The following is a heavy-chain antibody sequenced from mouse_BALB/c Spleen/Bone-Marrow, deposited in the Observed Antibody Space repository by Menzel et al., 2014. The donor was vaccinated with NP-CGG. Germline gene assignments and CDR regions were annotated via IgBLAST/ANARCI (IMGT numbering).Heavy chain of an antibody. D-gene: IGHD2-1*01. CDR2: INPSNGRT. J-gene: IGHJ4*01. CDR3: ARDGNYRYAMDY. Sequence: VQLQQSGAELVKPGASVKLSCMASGFTFTSYWIHWVKQRPGQGPEWIGEINPSNGRTNYNEKCKSKATLTEDKSSSTAYMQLSSLTSEDSAVYYCARDGNYRYAMDYWGQGTSVTVSS. CDR1: GFTFTSYW. V-gene: IGHV1S81*02.